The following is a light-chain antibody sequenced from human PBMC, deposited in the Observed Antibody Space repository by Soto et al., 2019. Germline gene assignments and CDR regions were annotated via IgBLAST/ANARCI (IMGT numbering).Light chain of an antibody. CDR1: QSVSSDY. V-gene: IGKV3-20*01. Sequence: EIVLTQSPGTLSLSPGERATLSCRASQSVSSDYLAWYQQKPGQTPKVLIYRASSRATGIPDRFSGSGSGTDLTLTISRLEPEDFAVYYCQQYGSSPYTFGLGTKLEIK. J-gene: IGKJ2*01. CDR3: QQYGSSPYT. CDR2: RAS.